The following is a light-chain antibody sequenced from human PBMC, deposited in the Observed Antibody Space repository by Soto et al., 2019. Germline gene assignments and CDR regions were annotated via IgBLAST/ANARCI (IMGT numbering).Light chain of an antibody. CDR3: QSFEKSRGAVV. CDR1: SSDIGAGYR. Sequence: QSVLTQPPSVSGAPGERVTISCTGSSSDIGAGYRVRWYQQVPGTAPKLLIYDNTNRPSGVPARFSGSKSGTSASLAISGLRAEEGADFHCQSFEKSRGAVVFGGGTKLPAL. J-gene: IGLJ2*01. V-gene: IGLV1-40*01. CDR2: DNT.